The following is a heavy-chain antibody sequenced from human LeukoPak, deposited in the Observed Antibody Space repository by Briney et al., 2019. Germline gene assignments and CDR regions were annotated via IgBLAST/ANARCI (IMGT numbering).Heavy chain of an antibody. CDR3: AGRPTGYSSGYIH. CDR1: GITFSNYA. V-gene: IGHV3-23*01. Sequence: GGSLRLSCAASGITFSNYAVSWVRQAPEKGLDWVSVISGSAHKIRYADSVKGRFTTSRDNSENIVYLQMNNLRVEDTAVYYCAGRPTGYSSGYIHWGQGTLVTVSS. D-gene: IGHD5-18*01. J-gene: IGHJ4*02. CDR2: ISGSAHKI.